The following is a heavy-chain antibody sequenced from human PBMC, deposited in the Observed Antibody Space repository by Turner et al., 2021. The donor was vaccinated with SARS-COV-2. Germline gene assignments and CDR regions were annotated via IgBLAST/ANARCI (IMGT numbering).Heavy chain of an antibody. Sequence: QVQLVESGGGVVQPGRSLRLSCAASGFTFSSYGMHWVRQAPGKGLEWVAVTSYDGSNKYYADSVKGRFTISRDNSKNTLYLQMNSLRAEDTAVYYCAKQQGLYSNPMYYFDYWGQGTLVTVS. CDR2: TSYDGSNK. CDR3: AKQQGLYSNPMYYFDY. J-gene: IGHJ4*02. D-gene: IGHD4-4*01. V-gene: IGHV3-30*18. CDR1: GFTFSSYG.